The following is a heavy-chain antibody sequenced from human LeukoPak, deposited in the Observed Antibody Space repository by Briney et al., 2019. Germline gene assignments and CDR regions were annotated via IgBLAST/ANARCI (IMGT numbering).Heavy chain of an antibody. CDR1: GGPFSSHY. J-gene: IGHJ3*02. D-gene: IGHD4-17*01. CDR2: ISYIGST. CDR3: ARDPTTVTKGLDI. Sequence: SETLSLTCTVSGGPFSSHYWSWIPQPPGKGLEWIRYISYIGSTNYNPSLKSRVTISVDTSKNQFSLKLSSVTAADTAVYYCARDPTTVTKGLDIWGQGTMVTVSS. V-gene: IGHV4-59*11.